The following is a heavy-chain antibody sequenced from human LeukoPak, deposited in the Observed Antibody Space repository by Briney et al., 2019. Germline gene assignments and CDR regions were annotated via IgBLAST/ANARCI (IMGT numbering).Heavy chain of an antibody. D-gene: IGHD6-19*01. V-gene: IGHV4-59*01. CDR2: IYSSGGT. Sequence: ASETLSLTWSVAGGSMSSYYWSWIRQSGGKGLEWIGNIYSSGGTNYNPSLKSRVTISIDTSTNQFSLKLTSVTPADAAVYYCARPNQWLVPYFFDSWGQGYMVTVSS. J-gene: IGHJ4*02. CDR1: GGSMSSYY. CDR3: ARPNQWLVPYFFDS.